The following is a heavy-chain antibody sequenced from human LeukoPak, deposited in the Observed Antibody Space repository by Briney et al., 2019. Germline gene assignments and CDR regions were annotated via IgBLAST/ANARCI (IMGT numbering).Heavy chain of an antibody. V-gene: IGHV1-69*04. CDR1: GGTFNNYA. D-gene: IGHD5-12*01. J-gene: IGHJ4*02. Sequence: SVKVSCKTSGGTFNNYAISWVRQAPGQGLEWMGRVVPMFGIRNYPQTFRGRVNITADKATNTVYMELRSLRAEDTAIYYCATEPSRSYSFDHLDFWGLGTPVTVFS. CDR3: ATEPSRSYSFDHLDF. CDR2: VVPMFGIR.